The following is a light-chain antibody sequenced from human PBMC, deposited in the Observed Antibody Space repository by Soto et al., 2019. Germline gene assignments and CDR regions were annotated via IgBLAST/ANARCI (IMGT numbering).Light chain of an antibody. CDR1: QDINTF. CDR2: AAS. J-gene: IGKJ2*03. CDR3: QLLSSHPYS. Sequence: DIQLNQSPSFLSASVGDRVTITCRASQDINTFLAWYQENPGKAPKFLIYAASSLQSGVPSRFSGTVSGTEFTLTVTSLHPEDFATFYCQLLSSHPYSVVQWTKLEI. V-gene: IGKV1-9*01.